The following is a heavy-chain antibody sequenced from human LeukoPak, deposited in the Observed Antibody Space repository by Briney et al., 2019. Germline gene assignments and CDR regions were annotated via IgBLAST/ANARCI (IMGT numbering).Heavy chain of an antibody. V-gene: IGHV4-39*07. CDR3: ARDRALGSGKYYFDY. CDR2: IYYSGST. J-gene: IGHJ4*02. Sequence: SETLSLTCTVSGGSISSSSYYWGWIRQPPGKGLEWIGSIYYSGSTYYNPSLKSRVTISVDTSKNQFSLKLNSVTAADTAVYYCARDRALGSGKYYFDYWGQGTLVTVSS. D-gene: IGHD3-16*01. CDR1: GGSISSSSYY.